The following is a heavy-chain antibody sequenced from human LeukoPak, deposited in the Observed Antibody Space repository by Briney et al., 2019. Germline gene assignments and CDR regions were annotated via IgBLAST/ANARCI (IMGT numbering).Heavy chain of an antibody. D-gene: IGHD6-25*01. CDR3: ARRGRNSSGWQDYL. CDR2: IYHTGST. CDR1: GGSISSYY. J-gene: IGHJ4*02. V-gene: IGHV4-59*01. Sequence: SETLSLTCTVSGGSISSYYWSWIRQPPGXGLXXIANIYHTGSTNYNPFLSSRVTISIDTAKNQFSLKLTSVTAADTAVYYCARRGRNSSGWQDYLWGQGTLVTVSS.